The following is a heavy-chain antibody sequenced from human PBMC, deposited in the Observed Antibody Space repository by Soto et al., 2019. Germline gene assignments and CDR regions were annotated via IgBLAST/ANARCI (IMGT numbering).Heavy chain of an antibody. CDR3: ASYGGGSGTTLDY. J-gene: IGHJ4*02. CDR1: GGTFSSYT. Sequence: SVKVSCKASGGTFSSYTISWVRQAPGQGLEWMGRIIPILGIANYAQKFQGRVTITADKSTSTAYMELSSLRSEDTAVYYCASYGGGSGTTLDYWGQGTLVTVSS. CDR2: IIPILGIA. D-gene: IGHD6-19*01. V-gene: IGHV1-69*02.